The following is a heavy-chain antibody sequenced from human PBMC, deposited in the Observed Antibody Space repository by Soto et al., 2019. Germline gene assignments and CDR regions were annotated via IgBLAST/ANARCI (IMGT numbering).Heavy chain of an antibody. CDR2: ISYDGSHE. Sequence: QVQLVESGGGVVQPGRSLRLSCAASGFTFSNYGMHWVRQTPGKGLEWVAVISYDGSHEFYTDSVKGRFTISRDNSKNTLYLQMNSLKTEDTAMYYCAKDPKCCTIGSHFLDNSFDPWGQGTLVTVSS. CDR1: GFTFSNYG. D-gene: IGHD2-8*01. V-gene: IGHV3-30*18. J-gene: IGHJ5*02. CDR3: AKDPKCCTIGSHFLDNSFDP.